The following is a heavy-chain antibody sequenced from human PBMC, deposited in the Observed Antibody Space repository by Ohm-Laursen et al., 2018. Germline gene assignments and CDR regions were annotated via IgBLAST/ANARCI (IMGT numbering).Heavy chain of an antibody. CDR3: ARVMDSSGWHFDY. V-gene: IGHV3-53*01. CDR1: GFTVSSNY. J-gene: IGHJ4*02. D-gene: IGHD6-19*01. CDR2: IYSGGST. Sequence: SLRLSCSASGFTVSSNYMSWVRQAPGKGLEWVSVIYSGGSTYYADSVKGRFTISRDNSKNTLYLQMNSLRAEDTAVYYCARVMDSSGWHFDYWGQGTLVTVSS.